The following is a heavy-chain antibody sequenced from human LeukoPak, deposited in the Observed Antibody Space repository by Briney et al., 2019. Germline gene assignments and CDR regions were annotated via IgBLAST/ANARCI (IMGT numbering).Heavy chain of an antibody. V-gene: IGHV3-23*01. Sequence: GGSLRLSCAASGFTFSRYAMIWVRQAPGKGLEWVSAISSSGGSTYYADSVKGRFTISRDNSKNTLYLQMDSLRAEDTAVYYCAKGDYYVLVPQFDYWGQGTLVAVSS. J-gene: IGHJ4*02. CDR3: AKGDYYVLVPQFDY. D-gene: IGHD3-10*02. CDR2: ISSSGGST. CDR1: GFTFSRYA.